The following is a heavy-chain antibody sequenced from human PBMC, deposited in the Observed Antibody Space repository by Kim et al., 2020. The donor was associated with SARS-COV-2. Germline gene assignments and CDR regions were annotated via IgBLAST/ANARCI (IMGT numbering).Heavy chain of an antibody. J-gene: IGHJ3*02. CDR2: IYYSGST. CDR3: ARRRVDSGSVSDAFDI. Sequence: SETLSLTCTVSGGSISSSSYYWGWIRQPPGKGLEWIGSIYYSGSTYYNPSLKSRVTISVDTSKNQFSLKLSSVTAADTAVYYCARRRVDSGSVSDAFDIWGQGTMVTVSS. CDR1: GGSISSSSYY. V-gene: IGHV4-39*01. D-gene: IGHD1-26*01.